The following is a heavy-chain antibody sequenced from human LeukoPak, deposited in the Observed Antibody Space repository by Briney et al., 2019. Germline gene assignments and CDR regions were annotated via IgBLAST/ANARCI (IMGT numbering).Heavy chain of an antibody. D-gene: IGHD3-9*01. CDR2: INPHIGGT. Sequence: ASVTVSCKASGYSFTDYYIHWVRQAPGQGLEWMGWINPHIGGTNYAQRFQGRVTMTSDTSPSTAFMELRKLRSDDTAVYYCAKDSSRRPRNYDISTAFSTDVWGQGALVAVSS. CDR3: AKDSSRRPRNYDISTAFSTDV. V-gene: IGHV1-2*02. CDR1: GYSFTDYY. J-gene: IGHJ4*02.